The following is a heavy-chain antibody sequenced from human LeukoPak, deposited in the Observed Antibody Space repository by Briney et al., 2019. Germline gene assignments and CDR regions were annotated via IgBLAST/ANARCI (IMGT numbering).Heavy chain of an antibody. V-gene: IGHV1-69*05. D-gene: IGHD3-22*01. J-gene: IGHJ6*03. CDR2: IIPIFGTA. Sequence: SVKVPCKASGGTFSSYAISWVRQAPGQGLEWMGGIIPIFGTANYAQKFQGRVTITTDESTSTAYMELSSLRSEDTAVYYCARGGNSLVVVIDYYYMDVWGKGTTVTVSS. CDR3: ARGGNSLVVVIDYYYMDV. CDR1: GGTFSSYA.